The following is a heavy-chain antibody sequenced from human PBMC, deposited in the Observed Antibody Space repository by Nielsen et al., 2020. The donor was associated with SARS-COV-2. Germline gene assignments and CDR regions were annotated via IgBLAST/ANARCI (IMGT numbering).Heavy chain of an antibody. J-gene: IGHJ3*02. CDR3: ARGPGWLPIDAFDI. D-gene: IGHD5-12*01. V-gene: IGHV3-30*04. CDR2: ISYDGSNK. CDR1: GFTFTSYSYA. Sequence: GESLKISCAASGFTFTSYSYAMSWVRQAPGKGLEWVAVISYDGSNKYYADSVKGRFTISRDNSKNTLYLQMNSLRAEDTAVYYCARGPGWLPIDAFDIWGQGTMVTVSS.